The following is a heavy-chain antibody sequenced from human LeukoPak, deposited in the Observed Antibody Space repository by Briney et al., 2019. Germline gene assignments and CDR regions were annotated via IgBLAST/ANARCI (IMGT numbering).Heavy chain of an antibody. CDR3: AREGASTGYSSSWAYYYYYMDV. Sequence: SETLSLTCTVSGGSISSYYWSWIRQPPGKGLEWIGYIYYSGSTNYNPSLKSRVTISVDTSKNQFSLKLSSVTAADTAVYYCAREGASTGYSSSWAYYYYYMDVWGKGTTVTVSS. CDR2: IYYSGST. J-gene: IGHJ6*03. V-gene: IGHV4-59*01. D-gene: IGHD6-13*01. CDR1: GGSISSYY.